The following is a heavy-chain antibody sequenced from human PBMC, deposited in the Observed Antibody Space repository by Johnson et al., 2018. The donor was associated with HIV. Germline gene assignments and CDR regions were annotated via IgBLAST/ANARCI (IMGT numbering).Heavy chain of an antibody. V-gene: IGHV3-30*04. Sequence: QVQLVESGGGVVQPGRSLRLSCAASGFTFSSYAMHWVRQAPGKGLEWVALISYDGSITYYADSVTGRFTISRDNSKNTLYLQMNSLRAEDTAVYYCARDHTRIQLWLRGAFDIWGQGTMVTVSS. CDR2: ISYDGSIT. CDR3: ARDHTRIQLWLRGAFDI. D-gene: IGHD5-18*01. CDR1: GFTFSSYA. J-gene: IGHJ3*02.